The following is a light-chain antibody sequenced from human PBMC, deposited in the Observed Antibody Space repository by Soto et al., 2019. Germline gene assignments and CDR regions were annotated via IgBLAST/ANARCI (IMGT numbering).Light chain of an antibody. J-gene: IGKJ4*01. CDR2: DAS. CDR3: QQHINWPLT. Sequence: EIVLTQSPGTLSLSPGERATLSCRASQSLSSSQLAWYQQKPGQAPRLLIHDASSRATGISDRFTGSGSGTDFTLTITTLEPEDFAVYYCQQHINWPLTFGGGTKVDIK. CDR1: QSLSSSQ. V-gene: IGKV3D-20*02.